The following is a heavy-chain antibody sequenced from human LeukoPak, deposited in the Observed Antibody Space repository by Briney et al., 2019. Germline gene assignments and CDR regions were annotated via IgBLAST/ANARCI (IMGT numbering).Heavy chain of an antibody. CDR3: ARAMIYYYDSSGYYRDAFDI. CDR1: GGSISSSSYY. J-gene: IGHJ3*02. Sequence: SETLSLTCTVSGGSISSSSYYWGWIRQPPGKGLDWIREINHRRSTNYNPSLKSRVTISVDTSKNQFSLKLRSVPDADTAVYYCARAMIYYYDSSGYYRDAFDIWGQGTMVTVSS. V-gene: IGHV4-39*07. CDR2: INHRRST. D-gene: IGHD3-22*01.